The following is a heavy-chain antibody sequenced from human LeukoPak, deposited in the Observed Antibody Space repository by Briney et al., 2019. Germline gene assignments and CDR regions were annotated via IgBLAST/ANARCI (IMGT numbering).Heavy chain of an antibody. J-gene: IGHJ3*02. CDR1: GYTFTNYN. D-gene: IGHD4-17*01. Sequence: ASVKVSCKASGYTFTNYNIDWVRQATGQGLEWMGWMNPNSGGTNYAQKFQGRVTMTRDTSISTAYMELSRLRSDDTAVYYCARRSAWDAFDIWGQGTMVTVSS. CDR3: ARRSAWDAFDI. V-gene: IGHV1-2*02. CDR2: MNPNSGGT.